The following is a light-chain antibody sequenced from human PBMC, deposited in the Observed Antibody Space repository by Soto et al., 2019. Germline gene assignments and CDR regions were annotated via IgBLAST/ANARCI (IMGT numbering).Light chain of an antibody. CDR2: EVS. CDR1: SSDVGGYNY. V-gene: IGLV2-14*01. CDR3: TSYTSSSTLDV. J-gene: IGLJ1*01. Sequence: QSALAQPASVSGSPGQSITISCTGTSSDVGGYNYVSWYQQHPGKAPKPMIYEVSNRPLGVSNRFSGSKSGNTASLTISGLQAEDDADYYCTSYTSSSTLDVFGTGTKVTVL.